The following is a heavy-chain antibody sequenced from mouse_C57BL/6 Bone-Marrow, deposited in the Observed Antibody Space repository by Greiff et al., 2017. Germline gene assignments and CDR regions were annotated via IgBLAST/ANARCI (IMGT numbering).Heavy chain of an antibody. Sequence: VKLQESGAELARPGASVKLSCKASGYTFTSYGISWVKQRTGQGLEWIGEIYPRSGNTYYNEKFKGKATLTADKSSSTAYMELRSLTSEDSAVFFCARGWGSRGCAYWGPGRLVTVSA. J-gene: IGHJ3*01. CDR1: GYTFTSYG. V-gene: IGHV1-81*01. D-gene: IGHD2-3*01. CDR3: ARGWGSRGCAY. CDR2: IYPRSGNT.